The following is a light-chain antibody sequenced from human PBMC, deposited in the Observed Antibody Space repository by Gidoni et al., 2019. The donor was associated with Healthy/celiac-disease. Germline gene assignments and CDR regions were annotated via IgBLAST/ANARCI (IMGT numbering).Light chain of an antibody. Sequence: DIVMTQTPDSLAVSLGERATINCKSSQSVLYSSNNKNYLAWYQQKPGQPPKLLIYCASTRESGVPDRFSGSGSGTDITLTISSLQAEDVAVYYCQQYYSTPLTFGPGTKVDIK. J-gene: IGKJ3*01. CDR2: CAS. V-gene: IGKV4-1*01. CDR1: QSVLYSSNNKNY. CDR3: QQYYSTPLT.